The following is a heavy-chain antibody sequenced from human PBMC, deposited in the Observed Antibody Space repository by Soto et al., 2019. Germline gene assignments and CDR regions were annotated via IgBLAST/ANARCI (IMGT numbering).Heavy chain of an antibody. CDR3: ARDFRGFLEWLFRHPLDMDV. Sequence: GGSLRLSCAASGFTFSSYSMNWVRQAPGKGLEWVSYISSSSSTIYYADSVKGRFTISRDNAKNSLYLQMNSLRAEDTAVYYCARDFRGFLEWLFRHPLDMDVWGKGTTVTVSS. CDR1: GFTFSSYS. CDR2: ISSSSSTI. D-gene: IGHD3-3*01. J-gene: IGHJ6*03. V-gene: IGHV3-48*01.